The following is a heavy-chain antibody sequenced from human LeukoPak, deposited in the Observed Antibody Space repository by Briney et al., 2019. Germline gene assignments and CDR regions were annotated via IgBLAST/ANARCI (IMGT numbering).Heavy chain of an antibody. D-gene: IGHD3-9*01. J-gene: IGHJ6*02. V-gene: IGHV1-2*02. CDR3: ASQAYYDILTGYPPYYYYGMDV. Sequence: ASVKVSCKASGYTFTGYYMHWVRQAPGQGLEWMGWINPNSGGTNYAQKFQGRVTMTRDTSIRTAYMELSRLRSDDTAVYYCASQAYYDILTGYPPYYYYGMDVWGQGTTVTVSS. CDR2: INPNSGGT. CDR1: GYTFTGYY.